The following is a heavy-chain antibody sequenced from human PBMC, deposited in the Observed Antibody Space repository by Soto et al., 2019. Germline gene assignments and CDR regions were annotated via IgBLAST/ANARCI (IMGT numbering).Heavy chain of an antibody. CDR3: ARQGRYDFWSGPGGMDV. Sequence: QVQLVQSGAEVKKPGASVKVSCKASGYTFTSYDINWVRQATGQGLEWMGWMNPNSGNTGYAQKFQGRVTMTRNTSIITAYMELSSLRSEDTAVYYCARQGRYDFWSGPGGMDVWGQGTTVTVSS. CDR1: GYTFTSYD. V-gene: IGHV1-8*01. J-gene: IGHJ6*02. CDR2: MNPNSGNT. D-gene: IGHD3-3*01.